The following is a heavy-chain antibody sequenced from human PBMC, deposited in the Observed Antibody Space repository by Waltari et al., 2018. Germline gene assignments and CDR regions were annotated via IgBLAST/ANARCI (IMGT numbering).Heavy chain of an antibody. CDR1: GFMFEDSA. CDR3: VRDAFGNTIGGVFDY. D-gene: IGHD3-3*01. J-gene: IGHJ4*02. Sequence: EVQLVESGGGLVQPGKSLRISCVASGFMFEDSAMHWVRQVPGKVLELLSGISWNSNNIVYADSVKGRFTISRDNAENSLYLLMNNLRAEDTALYYCVRDAFGNTIGGVFDYWGQGTLLTVSS. CDR2: ISWNSNNI. V-gene: IGHV3-9*01.